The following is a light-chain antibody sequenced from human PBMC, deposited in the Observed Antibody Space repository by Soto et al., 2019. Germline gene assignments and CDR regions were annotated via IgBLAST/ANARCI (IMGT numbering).Light chain of an antibody. J-gene: IGKJ4*01. CDR1: QSVSIK. CDR2: GAS. Sequence: EIGLTQSPGTRSFSPGERATLSCRASQSVSIKLAWYQQKPGQAPRLLIYGASSRATGIPDRFSGSGSGTDFTLSISRLEPEDFAVYYCQQYGSSPLTFGGGTKVDIK. V-gene: IGKV3-20*01. CDR3: QQYGSSPLT.